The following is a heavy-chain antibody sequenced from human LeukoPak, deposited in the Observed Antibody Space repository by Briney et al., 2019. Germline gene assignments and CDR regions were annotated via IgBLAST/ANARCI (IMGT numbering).Heavy chain of an antibody. CDR1: GFTFSGSA. CDR2: IRSKANSYAT. CDR3: TRLPAAIPYYYYYMDV. Sequence: GSLRLSCAASGFTFSGSAMHWVRQASGKGLEWVGRIRSKANSYATAYAASVKGRFTISRDDSKNTAYLQMNSLKTEDTAVYYCTRLPAAIPYYYYYMDVWGKGTTVTVSS. V-gene: IGHV3-73*01. D-gene: IGHD2-2*02. J-gene: IGHJ6*03.